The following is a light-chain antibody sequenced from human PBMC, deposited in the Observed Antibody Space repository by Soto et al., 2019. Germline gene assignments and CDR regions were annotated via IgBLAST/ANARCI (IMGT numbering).Light chain of an antibody. CDR3: CSYAGSYTVV. CDR1: SSDVGGYNY. V-gene: IGLV2-11*01. J-gene: IGLJ2*01. CDR2: DVS. Sequence: QSVLTQPRSVSGSPGQSGTISCTGTSSDVGGYNYVSWYQQHPGKAPKLMIYDVSKRPSGVPDRVSGSKSGNTASLTISGLQAEDEADYYCCSYAGSYTVVFGGGTQLTVL.